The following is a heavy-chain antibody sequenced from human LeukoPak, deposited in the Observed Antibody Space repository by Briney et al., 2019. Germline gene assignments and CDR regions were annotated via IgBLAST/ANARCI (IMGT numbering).Heavy chain of an antibody. J-gene: IGHJ5*02. D-gene: IGHD3-16*01. V-gene: IGHV4-59*01. CDR1: GGSISSDS. CDR3: ARFTPQGYGWGGYNRFDP. Sequence: SETLSLTCSVSGGSISSDSWSWIRQPPGKGLEWIGYISYIGSTNYNPSLKSRVTISVDTSKTQFSLKMTSVTAADTAVYYCARFTPQGYGWGGYNRFDPWGQGTLVTVSS. CDR2: ISYIGST.